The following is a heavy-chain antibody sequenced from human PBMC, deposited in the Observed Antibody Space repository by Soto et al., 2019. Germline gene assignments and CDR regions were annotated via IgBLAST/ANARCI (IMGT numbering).Heavy chain of an antibody. Sequence: SETLSLTCTVSGGTISPYYWSWIRQPTGKGLEWIGYVYYSGNTNYNPSLESRVTISVDTSRNRFSLNLTSATAADTAVYYCARKGAAASYAHYYMDVWGRGTAVTVSS. CDR2: VYYSGNT. D-gene: IGHD6-13*01. CDR3: ARKGAAASYAHYYMDV. CDR1: GGTISPYY. V-gene: IGHV4-59*01. J-gene: IGHJ6*03.